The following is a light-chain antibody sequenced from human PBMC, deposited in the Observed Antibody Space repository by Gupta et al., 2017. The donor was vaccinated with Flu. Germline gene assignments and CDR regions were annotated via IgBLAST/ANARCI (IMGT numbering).Light chain of an antibody. CDR2: EVS. J-gene: IGLJ1*01. Sequence: QSALTQPASVSGSPGQSITISCTGTSSDVGSYNNVSWYRQHPGKAPKLMIYEVSNRPSGVSNRFSGSKSANTASLTISGLQTEDDADYYCGSYAGDSALYVFGPGTKVTVL. V-gene: IGLV2-14*01. CDR3: GSYAGDSALYV. CDR1: SSDVGSYNN.